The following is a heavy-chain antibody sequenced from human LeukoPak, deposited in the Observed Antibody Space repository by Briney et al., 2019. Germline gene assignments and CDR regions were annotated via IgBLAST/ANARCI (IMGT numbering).Heavy chain of an antibody. J-gene: IGHJ4*02. V-gene: IGHV4-34*01. Sequence: PSETLSLTCAVYGGSFSGYYWSWIRQPPGKGLEWIGEINHSGSTNYNPSLKSRVTISVDTSKNQFSLKLSSVTAADTAVYYCARGVMGSSLLGFFDYWGQGTLVTVSS. CDR3: ARGVMGSSLLGFFDY. CDR2: INHSGST. D-gene: IGHD6-13*01. CDR1: GGSFSGYY.